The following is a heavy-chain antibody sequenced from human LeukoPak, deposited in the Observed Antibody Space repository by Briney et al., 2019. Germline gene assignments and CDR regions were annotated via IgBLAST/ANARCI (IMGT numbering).Heavy chain of an antibody. CDR3: AKDQVRIAAAGEFDY. CDR1: GFTLSSYA. CDR2: ISGSGGST. V-gene: IGHV3-23*01. J-gene: IGHJ4*02. Sequence: PGGSLRLSCAASGFTLSSYAMSWVRQAPGKGLEWVSAISGSGGSTYYADSVKGRFTISRDNSKNTLYLQMNSLRAEDTAVYYCAKDQVRIAAAGEFDYWGQGTLVTVSS. D-gene: IGHD6-13*01.